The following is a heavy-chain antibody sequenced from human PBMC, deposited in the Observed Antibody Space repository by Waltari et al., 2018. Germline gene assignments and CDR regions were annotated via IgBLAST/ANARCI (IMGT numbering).Heavy chain of an antibody. CDR1: AASIRGHY. CDR2: VYSTGAT. CDR3: AESDSGSWQYFFNS. D-gene: IGHD6-19*01. Sequence: QMKLLESGPGLVKPSETLSLTCTVSAASIRGHYWSWIRQPAGKGLEWIVRVYSTGATNYNPSLGRRATSSVDTARKQVSLKLTSLTAADTAMYFCAESDSGSWQYFFNSWGQGALVTVSS. V-gene: IGHV4-4*07. J-gene: IGHJ4*02.